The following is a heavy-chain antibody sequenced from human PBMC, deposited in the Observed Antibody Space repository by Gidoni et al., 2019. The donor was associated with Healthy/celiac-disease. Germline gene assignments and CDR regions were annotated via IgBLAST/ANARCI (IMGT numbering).Heavy chain of an antibody. Sequence: QVQLVESGGGVVQPGRSLRLSCAASGFTFSSYAMHWVLQAPGKGLEWVAVISYDGSNKYYADSVKGRFTISRDNSKNTLYLQMNSLRAEDTAVYYCARPPPFRYDILTGYGPRYYYYYGMDVWGQGTTVTVSS. CDR1: GFTFSSYA. CDR2: ISYDGSNK. V-gene: IGHV3-30-3*01. CDR3: ARPPPFRYDILTGYGPRYYYYYGMDV. J-gene: IGHJ6*02. D-gene: IGHD3-9*01.